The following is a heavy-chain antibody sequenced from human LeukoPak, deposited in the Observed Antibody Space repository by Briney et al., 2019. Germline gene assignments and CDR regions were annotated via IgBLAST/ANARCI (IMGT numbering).Heavy chain of an antibody. CDR3: ARGGAADY. D-gene: IGHD1-26*01. CDR1: GFTFSSYE. J-gene: IGHJ4*02. CDR2: ISNTGTTI. Sequence: GGSLRLSCAASGFTFSSYEMNWVRQAPGKGLEWVSYISNTGTTIYYADSVKGRFTISRDNAKNSLYLQMNSLRAEDTAAYYCARGGAADYWGQGTLVTVSS. V-gene: IGHV3-48*03.